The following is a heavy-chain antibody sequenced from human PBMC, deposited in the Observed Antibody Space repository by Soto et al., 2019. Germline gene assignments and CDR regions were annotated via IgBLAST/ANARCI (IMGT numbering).Heavy chain of an antibody. CDR2: IYYSGST. V-gene: IGHV4-59*01. D-gene: IGHD3-3*01. J-gene: IGHJ4*02. Sequence: SETLSLTCTVSGGPISSYYWSWIRQPPGKGLEWIGYIYYSGSTNYNPSLKSRVTISVDTSKNQFSLKLSSVTAADTAVYYCARQGYDFWSGYYSPTVFDYWGQGTLVTVSS. CDR1: GGPISSYY. CDR3: ARQGYDFWSGYYSPTVFDY.